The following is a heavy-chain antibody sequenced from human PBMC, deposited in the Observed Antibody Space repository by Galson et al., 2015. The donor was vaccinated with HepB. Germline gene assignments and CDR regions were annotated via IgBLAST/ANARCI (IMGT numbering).Heavy chain of an antibody. Sequence: LSLTCTVSGGSISSYYWSWIRQPAGKGLEWIGRIYTSGSTNYNPSLKSRVTMSVDTSKNQFSLKLSSVTAADTAVYYCARDFDPLLGDYAYYYYGMDVWGQGTTVTVSS. CDR2: IYTSGST. V-gene: IGHV4-4*07. J-gene: IGHJ6*02. CDR1: GGSISSYY. D-gene: IGHD4-17*01. CDR3: ARDFDPLLGDYAYYYYGMDV.